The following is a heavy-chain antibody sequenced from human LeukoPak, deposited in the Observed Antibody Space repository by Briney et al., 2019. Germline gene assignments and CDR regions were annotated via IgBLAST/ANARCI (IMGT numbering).Heavy chain of an antibody. CDR1: GGSITGYH. V-gene: IGHV4-4*08. J-gene: IGHJ3*02. CDR2: IYSNEAT. CDR3: ARRNDFDI. Sequence: SETLSLTCTDSGGSITGYHWSWIRQPPGKGLEWIGYIYSNEATQYKPSLKSRVTISADTSKNQFSLKLTSVSAADTAIYCCARRNDFDIWGQGTMVTVSS.